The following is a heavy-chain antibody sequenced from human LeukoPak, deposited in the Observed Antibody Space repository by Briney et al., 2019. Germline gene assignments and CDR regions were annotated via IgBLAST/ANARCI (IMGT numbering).Heavy chain of an antibody. J-gene: IGHJ4*02. Sequence: RASETLSLTCTVSGGSISSYYWSWIRQPAGTALEWIGRIYTSGTITYNPSLKSRVTMSVDTSKNQFSLKLSSVTTADTAVYYCAKSDGYGLIDYWGQGTLVTVSS. CDR3: AKSDGYGLIDY. CDR2: IYTSGTI. CDR1: GGSISSYY. V-gene: IGHV4-4*07. D-gene: IGHD5-24*01.